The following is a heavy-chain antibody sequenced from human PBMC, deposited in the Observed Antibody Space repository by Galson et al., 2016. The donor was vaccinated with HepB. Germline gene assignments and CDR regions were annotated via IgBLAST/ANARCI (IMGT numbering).Heavy chain of an antibody. Sequence: SLRLSCADSGFNFGLFAMTWVRQAPGKGLEWVSVISGSGDTTSTTSYADSVKGRFTISRDNSRNTLFLQMHSLRAEDTAVYYCAKGGFCSYITCPPEFWGQGTLVTVSS. J-gene: IGHJ4*02. CDR1: GFNFGLFA. V-gene: IGHV3-23*01. D-gene: IGHD3-3*01. CDR3: AKGGFCSYITCPPEF. CDR2: ISGSGDTT.